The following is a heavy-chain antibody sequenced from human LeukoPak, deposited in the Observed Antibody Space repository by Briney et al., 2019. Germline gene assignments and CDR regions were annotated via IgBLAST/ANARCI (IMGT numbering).Heavy chain of an antibody. D-gene: IGHD1-26*01. CDR2: MKPKSGGT. J-gene: IGHJ4*02. CDR3: ARDRVGAIFKSQRHFDY. V-gene: IGHV1-2*02. CDR1: GYTFIDYY. Sequence: GASVKVSCKASGYTFIDYYIHWVRQAPGQGLEWMGWMKPKSGGTSYADKFQGRVTMTRDTSISTAYMELSRLRSDDTAVYYCARDRVGAIFKSQRHFDYWGQGTLVTVSS.